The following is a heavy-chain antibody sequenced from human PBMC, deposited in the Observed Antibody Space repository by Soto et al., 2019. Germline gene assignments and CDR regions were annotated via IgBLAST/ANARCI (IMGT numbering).Heavy chain of an antibody. CDR1: GFTFNNAW. CDR2: IKSKTDGGTP. D-gene: IGHD3-22*01. Sequence: PGGSLRLSCAASGFTFNNAWINWVRQAPGKGLEWVGRIKSKTDGGTPDYAAPVKGRFAISRDDSKNMVYLQMNSLKTEYTGIYYCTTDSYSSIIVVRFDYWGHGTLVTVSS. V-gene: IGHV3-15*07. J-gene: IGHJ4*01. CDR3: TTDSYSSIIVVRFDY.